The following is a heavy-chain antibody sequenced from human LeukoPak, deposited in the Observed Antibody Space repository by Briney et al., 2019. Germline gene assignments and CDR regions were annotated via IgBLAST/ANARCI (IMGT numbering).Heavy chain of an antibody. D-gene: IGHD3-22*01. Sequence: GGSLRLSCAASGFTFDDYAMHWVRQAPGKSLEWVSLISWDGGTTLYADSVKGRFTISRDNNKNSLYLQMDSLRAEDTALYYCAKSADSSGYLPYYLDYWGQGTLVTVSS. CDR2: ISWDGGTT. J-gene: IGHJ4*02. V-gene: IGHV3-43D*03. CDR1: GFTFDDYA. CDR3: AKSADSSGYLPYYLDY.